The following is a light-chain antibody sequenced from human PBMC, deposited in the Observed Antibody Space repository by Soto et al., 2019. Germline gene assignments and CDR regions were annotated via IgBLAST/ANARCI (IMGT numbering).Light chain of an antibody. Sequence: QSALTQPASVSGSQGQSITISCTGSNDDVGGYDYVSWYQHHPGKAPKLMIYEVSNRPSGLSNRFSGSKSGNTASLIISGLQAEDEADYYCSSYTSSSTRVFGTGTKLTVL. CDR1: NDDVGGYDY. CDR3: SSYTSSSTRV. V-gene: IGLV2-14*01. CDR2: EVS. J-gene: IGLJ1*01.